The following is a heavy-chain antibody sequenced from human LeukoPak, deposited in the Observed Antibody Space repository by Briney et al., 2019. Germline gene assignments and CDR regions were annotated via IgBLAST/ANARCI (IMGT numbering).Heavy chain of an antibody. CDR3: ARGDPHGSGYLTEY. CDR1: GYTFTSYG. J-gene: IGHJ4*02. Sequence: GASVKVSCKASGYTFTSYGISWVRQAPGQGLEWMGWISAYNGNTNFAQKLQGRATITTDTSTSTAYMELGSLRSDDTAVYYCARGDPHGSGYLTEYWGQGTLVTVSS. V-gene: IGHV1-18*01. CDR2: ISAYNGNT. D-gene: IGHD3-22*01.